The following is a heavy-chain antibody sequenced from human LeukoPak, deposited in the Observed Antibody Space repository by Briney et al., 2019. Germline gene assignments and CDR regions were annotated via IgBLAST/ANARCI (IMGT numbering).Heavy chain of an antibody. Sequence: SVKVSCKASGGTFSSYAISWVRQAPGQGLEWMGRIIPILGIANYAQKLQGRVTMTTDTSTSTAYMELRSLRSDDTAVYYCARVETGYSSSWFDYWGQGTLVTVSS. J-gene: IGHJ4*02. CDR3: ARVETGYSSSWFDY. V-gene: IGHV1-69*04. D-gene: IGHD6-13*01. CDR2: IIPILGIA. CDR1: GGTFSSYA.